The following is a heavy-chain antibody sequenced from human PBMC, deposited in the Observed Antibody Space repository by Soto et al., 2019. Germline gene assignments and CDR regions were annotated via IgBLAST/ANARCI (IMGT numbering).Heavy chain of an antibody. D-gene: IGHD5-12*01. CDR2: IYYSGSS. V-gene: IGHV4-59*01. Sequence: SETLSLTCTVSGDSIRSSYWSWIRQPPGKGLEWIGYIYYSGSSNYHPSLKSRVTISVDTSKNQFSLKLYSVTAADTAVYYCARGYDWFDPWGQGALVTVSS. J-gene: IGHJ5*02. CDR3: ARGYDWFDP. CDR1: GDSIRSSY.